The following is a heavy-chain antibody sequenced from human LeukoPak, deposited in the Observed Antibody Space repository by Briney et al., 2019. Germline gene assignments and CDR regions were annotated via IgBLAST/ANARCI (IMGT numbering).Heavy chain of an antibody. CDR2: IIPICGTA. D-gene: IGHD1-14*01. CDR3: ARGLTDAFDI. Sequence: ASVKVSCKASGGTFSSYAISWVRQAPGQGLEWMGGIIPICGTANYAQKFQGRVTITTDESTSTAYMELSSLRSEDTAVYYCARGLTDAFDIWGQGTMVAVSS. J-gene: IGHJ3*02. V-gene: IGHV1-69*05. CDR1: GGTFSSYA.